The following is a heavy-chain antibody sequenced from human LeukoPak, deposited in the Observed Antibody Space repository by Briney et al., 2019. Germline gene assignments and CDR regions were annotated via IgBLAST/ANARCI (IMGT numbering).Heavy chain of an antibody. J-gene: IGHJ5*02. CDR1: GGSVSSGSYY. V-gene: IGHV4-61*01. D-gene: IGHD6-13*01. CDR2: NYYSGSN. CDR3: ARGVAAGCRWFER. Sequence: SETLSLTCTVSGGSVSSGSYYWSWIRPPPGKELEWIGDNYYSGSNNHNPSLKSRVTISVDTSKNQFSLKLSSGTAGDTAGYYWARGVAAGCRWFERWGQGTLVSVCS.